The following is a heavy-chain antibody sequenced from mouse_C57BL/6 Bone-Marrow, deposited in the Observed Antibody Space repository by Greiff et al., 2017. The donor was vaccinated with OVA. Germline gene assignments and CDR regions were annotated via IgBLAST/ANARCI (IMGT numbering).Heavy chain of an antibody. CDR3: TRCYGNYFDY. J-gene: IGHJ2*01. Sequence: EVKLMESGEGLVKPGGSLKLSCAASGFTFSSYAMSWVRQTPEKRLEWVAYISSGGDYIYYADTVKGRFTISRDNARNTLYLQMSSLKSEDTAMYYCTRCYGNYFDYWGQGTTLTVSS. CDR1: GFTFSSYA. CDR2: ISSGGDYI. D-gene: IGHD2-1*01. V-gene: IGHV5-9-1*02.